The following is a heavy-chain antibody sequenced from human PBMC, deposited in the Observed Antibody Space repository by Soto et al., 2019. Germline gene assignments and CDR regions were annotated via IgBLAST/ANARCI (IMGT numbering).Heavy chain of an antibody. CDR3: AREDIVVVVAATGPHDAFGI. D-gene: IGHD2-15*01. V-gene: IGHV1-18*01. Sequence: ASVKVSCKASGYTFTSYGISWVRQAPGQGLEWMGWISAYNGNTNYAQKLQGRVTMTTDTSTSTAYMELGSLRSDDTAVYYCAREDIVVVVAATGPHDAFGIWGQGTMVTVSS. J-gene: IGHJ3*02. CDR1: GYTFTSYG. CDR2: ISAYNGNT.